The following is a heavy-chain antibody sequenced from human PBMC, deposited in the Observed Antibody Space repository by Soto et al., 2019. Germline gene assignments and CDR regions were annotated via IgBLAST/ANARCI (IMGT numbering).Heavy chain of an antibody. Sequence: QEELVQSGAEVKKPGSSVNVSCKASEGTFSSYSITWVRQAPGQRLEWMGEIIPLLGTANYAQKFQGRVMITGEQSTSTIYMGLRNMIFDHTAGHFCAREPVDLFGYMDVWGQGTTVTVSS. CDR3: AREPVDLFGYMDV. J-gene: IGHJ6*01. V-gene: IGHV1-69*01. CDR1: EGTFSSYS. D-gene: IGHD2-15*01. CDR2: IIPLLGTA.